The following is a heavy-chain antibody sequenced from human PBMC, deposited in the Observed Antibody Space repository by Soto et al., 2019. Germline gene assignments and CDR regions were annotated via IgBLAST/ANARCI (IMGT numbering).Heavy chain of an antibody. CDR3: ARGSSSEGGDYYYYGMDV. Sequence: SVKVSCKASGGTFSSYSMSWVRQAPGQGLECMGGIIPIFGTANYAQKFQGRVTITADESTSTAYMELSSLRSEDTAVYYCARGSSSEGGDYYYYGMDVWGQGTTVTVSS. V-gene: IGHV1-69*13. D-gene: IGHD6-6*01. CDR1: GGTFSSYS. J-gene: IGHJ6*02. CDR2: IIPIFGTA.